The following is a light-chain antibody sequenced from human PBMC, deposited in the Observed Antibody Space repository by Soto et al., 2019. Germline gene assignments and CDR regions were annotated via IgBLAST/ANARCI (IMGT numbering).Light chain of an antibody. CDR3: SSYAGSNNYV. Sequence: QSVLTQPPSASGSPGQSVTISCTGTTSDIGAYNYVSWYHQHPGKAPKLMIYGVSERPSGVPDRFSGSKSGNTASLTVSGLQAEDEADYYCSSYAGSNNYVFGTGTKLTVL. J-gene: IGLJ1*01. CDR2: GVS. V-gene: IGLV2-8*01. CDR1: TSDIGAYNY.